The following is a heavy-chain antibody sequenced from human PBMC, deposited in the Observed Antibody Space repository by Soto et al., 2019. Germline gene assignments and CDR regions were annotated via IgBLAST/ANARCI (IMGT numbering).Heavy chain of an antibody. D-gene: IGHD3-10*01. J-gene: IGHJ4*02. CDR1: GGTFSSYT. Sequence: QVQLVQSGAEVKKPGSSVKVSCKASGGTFSSYTISWVRQAPGQGLEWMGRIIPILGIANYAQKFQGRVTITADKSTSTAYMELSSLRSEDTAVYYCARVPSDGSGSYYNSLHDYWGQGTLVTVSS. CDR3: ARVPSDGSGSYYNSLHDY. V-gene: IGHV1-69*02. CDR2: IIPILGIA.